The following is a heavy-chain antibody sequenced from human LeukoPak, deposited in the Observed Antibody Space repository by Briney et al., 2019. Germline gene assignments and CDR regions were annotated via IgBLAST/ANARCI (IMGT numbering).Heavy chain of an antibody. J-gene: IGHJ4*02. CDR2: IYYTGST. Sequence: PSETLSLTCSVSAGSISSLYCRWIRQPPGKGLEWIGYIYYTGSTNYNPSLKSRVTMFVDMSKNQFSLRLSSVTAADTAVYYCARHRAYSSSSPFDYWGQGTLVTVSS. V-gene: IGHV4-59*08. CDR3: ARHRAYSSSSPFDY. D-gene: IGHD6-6*01. CDR1: AGSISSLY.